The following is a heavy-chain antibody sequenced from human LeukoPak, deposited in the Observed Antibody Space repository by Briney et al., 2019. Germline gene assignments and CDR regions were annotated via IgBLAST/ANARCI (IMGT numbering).Heavy chain of an antibody. Sequence: SETLSLTCSVSGDSFSTDSWNWIRQPPGKGLEWIGFIYFTGSTNYNPSLKSRVTISVDTSKNQFSLKLSSVTAADTAVYYCARLPPYCSSTSCPFDAFDIWGQGTMVTVSS. J-gene: IGHJ3*02. D-gene: IGHD2-2*01. CDR1: GDSFSTDS. CDR3: ARLPPYCSSTSCPFDAFDI. CDR2: IYFTGST. V-gene: IGHV4-59*01.